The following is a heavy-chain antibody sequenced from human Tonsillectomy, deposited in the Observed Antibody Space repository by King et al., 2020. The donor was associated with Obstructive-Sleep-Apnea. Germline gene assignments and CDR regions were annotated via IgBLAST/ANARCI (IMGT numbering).Heavy chain of an antibody. CDR2: ISWDGGST. CDR1: GFTFGDYA. CDR3: VKDLGYCSSVRCYTTSGFDR. J-gene: IGHJ5*02. V-gene: IGHV3-43D*03. Sequence: VQLVESGGVVVQPGGSLRLSCAASGFTFGDYAMHWVRQAPGKGLEWVSLISWDGGSTYYADSVKGRFTLSRDNSKNSLYLQMNSLRAEDTAFYYCVKDLGYCSSVRCYTTSGFDRWGQGSLVTVSS. D-gene: IGHD2-2*02.